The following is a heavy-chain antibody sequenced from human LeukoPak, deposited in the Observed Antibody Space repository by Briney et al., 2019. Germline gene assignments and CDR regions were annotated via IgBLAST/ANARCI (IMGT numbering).Heavy chain of an antibody. CDR1: GGSISSSSYY. D-gene: IGHD2-15*01. CDR2: IYYSGST. CDR3: ARLKLLGGKDY. Sequence: SETLSLTCTVSGGSISSSSYYWGWIRQPPGKGLEWIGGIYYSGSTYYNPSLKGRVTISVDTSKNQFSLKLSSVTAADTAVYYCARLKLLGGKDYWGQGTLVTVSS. J-gene: IGHJ4*02. V-gene: IGHV4-39*01.